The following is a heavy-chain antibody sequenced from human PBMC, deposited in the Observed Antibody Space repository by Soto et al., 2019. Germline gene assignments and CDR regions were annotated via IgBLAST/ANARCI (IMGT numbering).Heavy chain of an antibody. D-gene: IGHD3-3*01. Sequence: GGSLRLSCEASGFTFSTYGMHWVRQAPGKGLEWVAIISYDENTKYYADSLKGRFTISRDNSKNTLYLQLNSLRAEDTAVYYCARDKRDLRFLEWSYYFDYWGQGTLVTVSS. CDR1: GFTFSTYG. V-gene: IGHV3-30*03. CDR2: ISYDENTK. CDR3: ARDKRDLRFLEWSYYFDY. J-gene: IGHJ4*02.